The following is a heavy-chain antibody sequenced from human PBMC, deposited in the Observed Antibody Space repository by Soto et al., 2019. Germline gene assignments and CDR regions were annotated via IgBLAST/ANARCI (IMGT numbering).Heavy chain of an antibody. V-gene: IGHV3-30-3*01. CDR2: ISYDGSNK. CDR1: GFTFSSYA. CDR3: ARDRTVTRYYYYGMDV. D-gene: IGHD4-17*01. J-gene: IGHJ6*01. Sequence: QVQLVESGGGVVQPGRSLRLSCAASGFTFSSYAMHWVRQAPGKGLEWVAVISYDGSNKYYADSVKGRFTISRDNSKNTLYLQMNSLRAEDTAVYYCARDRTVTRYYYYGMDVW.